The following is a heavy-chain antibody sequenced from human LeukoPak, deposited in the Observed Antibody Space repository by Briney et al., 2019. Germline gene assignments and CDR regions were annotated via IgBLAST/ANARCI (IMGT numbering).Heavy chain of an antibody. CDR2: ISSSSSTI. Sequence: GGSLRLSCAASGLTFSSYSMNWVRQAPGKGLEWVSYISSSSSTIYYADSVKGRFTISRDNAKNSLYLQMNSLRAEDTAVYYCAAWSDAAWYGGNYWGQGTLVTVSS. J-gene: IGHJ4*02. CDR1: GLTFSSYS. D-gene: IGHD3-10*01. CDR3: AAWSDAAWYGGNY. V-gene: IGHV3-48*01.